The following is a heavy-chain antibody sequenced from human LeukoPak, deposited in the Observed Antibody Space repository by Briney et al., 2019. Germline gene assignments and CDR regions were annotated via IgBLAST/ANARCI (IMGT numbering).Heavy chain of an antibody. CDR3: ARAPYTTGRGYYFDY. J-gene: IGHJ4*02. Sequence: GGPLRLSCAASKFTFSRYWMHWVRQSPGKGLVWVSRINSDGSTTSHADSVKGRFTISRDNAKNTLYLQMNSLRAEDTAVYYCARAPYTTGRGYYFDYWGQGTLVTVSS. V-gene: IGHV3-74*01. CDR1: KFTFSRYW. CDR2: INSDGSTT. D-gene: IGHD2/OR15-2a*01.